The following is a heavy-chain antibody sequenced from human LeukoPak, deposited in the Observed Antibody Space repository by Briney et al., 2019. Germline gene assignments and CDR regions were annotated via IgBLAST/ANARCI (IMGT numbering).Heavy chain of an antibody. CDR1: GGSISRYY. CDR2: IYTSGST. CDR3: ASVTDRLGGAIDY. V-gene: IGHV4-4*07. D-gene: IGHD1-26*01. Sequence: PSETLPLTCTVSGGSISRYYWSWIRQPAGKGLEWIGRIYTSGSTSYNPSLKSRVTISVDKSRNQLSLKLTSVTAADTAVYYCASVTDRLGGAIDYWGQGTLVTVSS. J-gene: IGHJ4*02.